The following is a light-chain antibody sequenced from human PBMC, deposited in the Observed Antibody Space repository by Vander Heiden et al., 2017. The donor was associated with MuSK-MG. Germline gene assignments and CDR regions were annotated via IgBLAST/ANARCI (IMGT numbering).Light chain of an antibody. V-gene: IGKV3-20*01. CDR3: QQDDNSPKT. J-gene: IGKJ1*01. CDR2: TAS. CDR1: QRVGSSS. Sequence: GERATLSCRASQRVGSSSLAWFQQKPGQAPRLLIYTASTRATGIPDRFSGSESGTDFTLTISILEPEDFAVYYCQQDDNSPKTFGQGTKVEIK.